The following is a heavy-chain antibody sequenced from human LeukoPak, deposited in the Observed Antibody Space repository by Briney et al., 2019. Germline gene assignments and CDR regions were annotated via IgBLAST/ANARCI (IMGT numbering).Heavy chain of an antibody. CDR2: INPNSGGT. D-gene: IGHD3-10*01. CDR1: GYTFTGYY. CDR3: ARAFGWVSAFDY. V-gene: IGHV1-2*02. J-gene: IGHJ4*02. Sequence: GASVKVSYKASGYTFTGYYMHWVRQAPGQGLEWMGWINPNSGGTNYAQKFQGRVTMTRDTSISTAYMELSRLRSDDTAVYYCARAFGWVSAFDYWGQGTLVTVSS.